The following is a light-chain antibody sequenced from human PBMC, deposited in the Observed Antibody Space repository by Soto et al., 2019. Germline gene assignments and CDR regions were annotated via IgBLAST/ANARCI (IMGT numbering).Light chain of an antibody. J-gene: IGKJ3*01. CDR1: QSVSSN. CDR3: QQYGSSPPFT. V-gene: IGKV3-20*01. CDR2: GAS. Sequence: EIVLTQSPATLSVSPGERATLSCRASQSVSSNLAWYQQKPGQAPSLLMYGASTRATGIPARFSGSGSGTDFTLTISRLEPEDFAVYYCQQYGSSPPFTFGPGTKVDIK.